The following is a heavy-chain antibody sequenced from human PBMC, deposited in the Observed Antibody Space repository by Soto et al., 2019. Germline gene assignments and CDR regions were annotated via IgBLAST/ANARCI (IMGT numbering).Heavy chain of an antibody. CDR1: GDSILSSNW. J-gene: IGHJ4*02. V-gene: IGHV4-4*02. D-gene: IGHD6-19*01. CDR3: ATKAVVPYSSAFDN. Sequence: SETLSLTCTISGDSILSSNWWSWVRQPPGQGLEWIGEVFHSGRTNYNPSLKNRVTISVAESENQFSLKLTSLTAADTAVYYCATKAVVPYSSAFDNWGQGALVTVSS. CDR2: VFHSGRT.